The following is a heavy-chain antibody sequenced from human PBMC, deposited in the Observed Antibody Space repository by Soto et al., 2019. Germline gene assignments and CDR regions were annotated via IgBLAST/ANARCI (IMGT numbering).Heavy chain of an antibody. CDR2: IKPDGSER. V-gene: IGHV3-7*01. CDR3: ASDLNWPNF. D-gene: IGHD1-20*01. Sequence: EVQLVESGGGLVQPGGSLRLSCAASGFTFSTYFMTWFRQAPGKGLEWVATIKPDGSERWYVDSVKGRFTISRDNAKNSLYLEMNSLRAEDTAVYFCASDLNWPNFWGQGSLVAVSS. J-gene: IGHJ4*02. CDR1: GFTFSTYF.